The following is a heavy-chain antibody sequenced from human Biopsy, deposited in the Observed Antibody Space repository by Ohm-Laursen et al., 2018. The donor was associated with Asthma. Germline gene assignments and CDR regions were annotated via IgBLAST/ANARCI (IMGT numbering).Heavy chain of an antibody. CDR2: IKSKTDGGTT. D-gene: IGHD3-16*01. CDR1: GFSFSEFV. CDR3: TTGFWWTFDY. V-gene: IGHV3-15*01. Sequence: SLRLSFAASGFSFSEFVMHWVRQAPGKGLEWVGRIKSKTDGGTTDYAAPVKGRFTISRDDSKNTLYLQMNSLKTEDTAVYYCTTGFWWTFDYWGQGTLVTVSS. J-gene: IGHJ4*02.